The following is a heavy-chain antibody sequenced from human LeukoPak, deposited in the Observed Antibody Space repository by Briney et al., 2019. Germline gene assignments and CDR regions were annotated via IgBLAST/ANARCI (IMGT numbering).Heavy chain of an antibody. CDR3: ARWDDSAWAFGN. V-gene: IGHV4-30-2*01. D-gene: IGHD6-19*01. CDR2: IYHSGST. J-gene: IGHJ4*02. Sequence: SQTLSLTCAVSGGSISSGGYSWSWIRQPPGKGLEWIGYIYHSGSTYYNPSLKSRVTISVDRSKNQLSLKLTSVTAADTAVYYCARWDDSAWAFGNWGPGTLVTVSS. CDR1: GGSISSGGYS.